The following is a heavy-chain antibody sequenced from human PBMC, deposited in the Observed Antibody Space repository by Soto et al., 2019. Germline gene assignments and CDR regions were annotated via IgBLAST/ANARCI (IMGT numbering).Heavy chain of an antibody. CDR3: AREGGIVGATAADY. CDR1: GGSIPSSIFY. D-gene: IGHD1-26*01. CDR2: IYYSGST. V-gene: IGHV4-39*07. Sequence: SETLFPTCPVHGGSIPSSIFYWGLVREPPGKGLEWIGSIYYSGSTYYNPSLKSRVTISVDTSKNQFSLKLSSVTAADTAVYYCAREGGIVGATAADYWGQGTLVTVS. J-gene: IGHJ4*02.